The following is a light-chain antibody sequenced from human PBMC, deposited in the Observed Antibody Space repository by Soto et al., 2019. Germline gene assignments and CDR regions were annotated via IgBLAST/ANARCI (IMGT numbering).Light chain of an antibody. CDR3: QQTDTIPFP. CDR1: QGISNW. J-gene: IGKJ5*01. CDR2: LAS. V-gene: IGKV1-12*01. Sequence: EIQVTQSPSSVSASVGDRVTITCRASQGISNWLAWYQQKPGKAPKLLIYLASTLQSGVPSRFSGSGSGTDFTLTISSLQPDDFASYFCQQTDTIPFPFGQGTRLEI.